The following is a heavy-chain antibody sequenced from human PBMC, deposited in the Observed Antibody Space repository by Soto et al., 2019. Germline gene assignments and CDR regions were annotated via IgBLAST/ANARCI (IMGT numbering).Heavy chain of an antibody. D-gene: IGHD3-3*01. CDR3: TRYRRSVLRFLEWLPY. V-gene: IGHV3-49*03. J-gene: IGHJ4*02. Sequence: GGSLRLSCTASGFTFGDYAMSWFRQAPGKGLEWVGFIRSKAYGGTTEYAASVKGRFTISRDDSKSIAYLQMNSLKTEDTAVYYCTRYRRSVLRFLEWLPYWGQGTLVTVSS. CDR1: GFTFGDYA. CDR2: IRSKAYGGTT.